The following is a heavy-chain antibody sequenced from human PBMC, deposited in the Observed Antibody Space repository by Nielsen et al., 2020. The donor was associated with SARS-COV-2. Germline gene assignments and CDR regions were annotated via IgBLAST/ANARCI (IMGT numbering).Heavy chain of an antibody. CDR3: ARDCSGLDY. J-gene: IGHJ4*02. V-gene: IGHV3-21*01. D-gene: IGHD6-19*01. CDR2: ISSSSSYI. CDR1: GFTFSSYS. Sequence: GESLKISCAASGFTFSSYSMNWVRQAPGKGLEWVSSISSSSSYIYYADSVKGRFTISRDNAKNSLYLQMNSLRDEDTAVYYCARDCSGLDYWGQGTLVTVSS.